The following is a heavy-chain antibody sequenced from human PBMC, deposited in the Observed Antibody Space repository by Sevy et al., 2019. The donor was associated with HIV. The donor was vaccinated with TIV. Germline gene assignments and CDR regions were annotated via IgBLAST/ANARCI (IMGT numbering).Heavy chain of an antibody. Sequence: GGSLRLSCAASGFTFSSYSMNWVRQAPGKGLEWVSSISSSSSYIYYADSVKGRCTISRDNAKNSLYLQMNSLRAEDTAVYYCARDSYDSSGRPLAFDIWGQGTMVTVSS. CDR3: ARDSYDSSGRPLAFDI. J-gene: IGHJ3*02. CDR1: GFTFSSYS. CDR2: ISSSSSYI. V-gene: IGHV3-21*01. D-gene: IGHD3-22*01.